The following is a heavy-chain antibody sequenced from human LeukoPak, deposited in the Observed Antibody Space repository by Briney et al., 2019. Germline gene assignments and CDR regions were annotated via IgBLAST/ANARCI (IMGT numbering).Heavy chain of an antibody. V-gene: IGHV5-51*01. Sequence: GESLKISCKGSGYSFTSYWIGCVRQMPGKSLKWMGSTYPGDSDARYGPSFQGQGTISADKSISTASLQWSSLKASDTAMYYCARRRDLYSGSYYPFDYWGQGTLVTVSS. CDR2: TYPGDSDA. J-gene: IGHJ4*02. CDR3: ARRRDLYSGSYYPFDY. D-gene: IGHD1-26*01. CDR1: GYSFTSYW.